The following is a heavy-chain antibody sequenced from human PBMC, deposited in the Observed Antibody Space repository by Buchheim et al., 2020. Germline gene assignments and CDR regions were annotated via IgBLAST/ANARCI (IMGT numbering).Heavy chain of an antibody. CDR3: ARSRWLVTYYYYGMDV. CDR1: GYTFTSYA. J-gene: IGHJ6*02. CDR2: MNPNSGNT. V-gene: IGHV1-8*02. Sequence: QVQLVQSGAEVKKPGASVKVSCKASGYTFTSYAMHWVRQATGQGLEWMGWMNPNSGNTGYAQKFQGRVTMTRNTSISTAYMELSSLRSEDTAVYYCARSRWLVTYYYYGMDVWGQGTT. D-gene: IGHD6-19*01.